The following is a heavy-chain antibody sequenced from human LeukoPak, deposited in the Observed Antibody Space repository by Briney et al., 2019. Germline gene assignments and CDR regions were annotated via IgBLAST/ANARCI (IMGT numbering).Heavy chain of an antibody. V-gene: IGHV4-59*01. J-gene: IGHJ4*01. CDR1: GGSINSYY. CDR3: ARTTTTFDD. Sequence: PSETLSLTCTVSGGSINSYYWSWIRQPLGKGLEWIGYVSDTGSTNYNPSLKSRVTISVDTSKNQFYLKLTSVTAADTAVYYCARTTTTFDDWGHGTLVTVSS. D-gene: IGHD4-11*01. CDR2: VSDTGST.